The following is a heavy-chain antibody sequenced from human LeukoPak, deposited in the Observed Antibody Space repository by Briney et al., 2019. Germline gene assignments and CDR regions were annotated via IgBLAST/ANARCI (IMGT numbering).Heavy chain of an antibody. CDR2: IWHDGSKT. Sequence: GGSLRLSCEASGVTFSRYGMHWVRQAPGKGLEWVALIWHDGSKTYYADSVKGRFTVSRDNSKNTLYLQMNSLRAEDTAVYYCARDFWGQYCSSTSCSQLDYWGQGTLVTVSS. V-gene: IGHV3-33*01. J-gene: IGHJ4*02. D-gene: IGHD2-2*01. CDR3: ARDFWGQYCSSTSCSQLDY. CDR1: GVTFSRYG.